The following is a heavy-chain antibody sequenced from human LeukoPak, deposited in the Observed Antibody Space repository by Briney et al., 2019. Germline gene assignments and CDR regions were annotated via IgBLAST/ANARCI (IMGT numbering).Heavy chain of an antibody. D-gene: IGHD4-23*01. CDR3: ARHDYGGNYFDY. V-gene: IGHV4-30-2*01. CDR2: IYHSGST. Sequence: SQTLSLTCTVSGGSISSGGYYWSWIRQPPGKGLEGIGYIYHSGSTYYKPPLKSRVTISVDRSKNQFSLKLSSVTAADTDVYYCARHDYGGNYFDYWGQGTLVTVSS. CDR1: GGSISSGGYY. J-gene: IGHJ4*02.